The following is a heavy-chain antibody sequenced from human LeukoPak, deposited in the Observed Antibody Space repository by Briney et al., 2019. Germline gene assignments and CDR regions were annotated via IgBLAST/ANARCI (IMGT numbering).Heavy chain of an antibody. D-gene: IGHD1-26*01. J-gene: IGHJ6*03. V-gene: IGHV1-18*01. Sequence: ASVKVSCKASGGTFSSYAISWVRQAPGQGLEWMGWISAYNGNTNYAQKLQGRITMTTHTSTSTAYMELRRLRADDTHVYYCSTDQYSGGYYTVYYYYMDVWGKGTTVTVSS. CDR3: STDQYSGGYYTVYYYYMDV. CDR2: ISAYNGNT. CDR1: GGTFSSYA.